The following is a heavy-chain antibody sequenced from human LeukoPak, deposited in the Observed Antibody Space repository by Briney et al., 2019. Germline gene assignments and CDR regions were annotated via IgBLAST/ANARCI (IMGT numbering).Heavy chain of an antibody. J-gene: IGHJ4*02. CDR2: IYSGGST. CDR1: GFTVSSNY. CDR3: AREPGIAAAGGAFDY. Sequence: GGSLRLPCAASGFTVSSNYMSWVRQAPGKGLEWVSVIYSGGSTYYADSVKGRFTISRDNSKNTLYLQMNSLRAEDTAVYYCAREPGIAAAGGAFDYWGQGTLVTVSS. V-gene: IGHV3-66*01. D-gene: IGHD6-13*01.